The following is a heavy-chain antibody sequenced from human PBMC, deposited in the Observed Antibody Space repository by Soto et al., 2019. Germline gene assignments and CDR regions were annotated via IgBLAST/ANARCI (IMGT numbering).Heavy chain of an antibody. CDR1: GFTFSSYE. CDR3: ARDRPIAAPFPLGMDV. D-gene: IGHD6-6*01. CDR2: ISSSGSTI. J-gene: IGHJ6*02. Sequence: GGSLRLSCAASGFTFSSYEMNWVRQAPGKGLEWVSYISSSGSTIYYADSVKGRFTISRDNAKNSLYLQMNSLRAEDTAVYYCARDRPIAAPFPLGMDVWGQGTTVTVS. V-gene: IGHV3-48*03.